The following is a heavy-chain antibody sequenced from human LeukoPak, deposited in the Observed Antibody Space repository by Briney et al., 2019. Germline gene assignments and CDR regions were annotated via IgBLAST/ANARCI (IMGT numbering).Heavy chain of an antibody. CDR1: GFTAGYNY. CDR3: TSYYCSSGSCYFDT. CDR2: IYRGDT. V-gene: IGHV3-53*01. Sequence: GGSLRLSCAVSGFTAGYNYMSWVRQAPGKGLEWVSVIYRGDTYYSDSVKGRFIISRDDSKNTVFLQMNSLSADDTAVYFCTSYYCSSGSCYFDTWGQGTLVAVSS. J-gene: IGHJ4*02. D-gene: IGHD2-15*01.